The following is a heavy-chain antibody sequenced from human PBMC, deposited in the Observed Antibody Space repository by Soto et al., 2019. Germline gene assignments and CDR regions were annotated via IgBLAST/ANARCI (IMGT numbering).Heavy chain of an antibody. CDR3: ARQGDTAMVILPATYYYGMDV. CDR1: GFTFSSYS. Sequence: EVQLVESGGGLVQPGGSLRLSCAASGFTFSSYSMNWVRQAPGKGLEWVSYISSSSSTIYYADSVKGRFTISRDNAKNSLYLQMNSLRDEDTAVYYCARQGDTAMVILPATYYYGMDVWGQGTTVTVSS. V-gene: IGHV3-48*02. CDR2: ISSSSSTI. J-gene: IGHJ6*02. D-gene: IGHD5-18*01.